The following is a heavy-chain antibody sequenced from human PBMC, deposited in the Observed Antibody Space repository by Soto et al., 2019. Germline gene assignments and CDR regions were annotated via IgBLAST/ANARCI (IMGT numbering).Heavy chain of an antibody. CDR2: INHSGSS. CDR1: GGSFSGYY. CDR3: ARGRGGFDIVLTVYASRYFDY. V-gene: IGHV4-34*01. Sequence: SETLSLTCAVYGGSFSGYYWSWIRQPPGKGLEWIGEINHSGSSNYNPSLKSRVTISVDTSKNQFSLKLSSVTAADTAVYYCARGRGGFDIVLTVYASRYFDYWGQGTLVTVSS. J-gene: IGHJ4*02. D-gene: IGHD2-8*01.